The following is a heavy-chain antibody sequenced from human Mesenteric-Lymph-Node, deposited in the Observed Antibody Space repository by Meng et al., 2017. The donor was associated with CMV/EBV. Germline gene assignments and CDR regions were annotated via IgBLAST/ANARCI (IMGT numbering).Heavy chain of an antibody. CDR3: ARLRQTVGFDY. Sequence: GGSLRLSCAASGFTFSSYSMNWVRQAPGKGLEWVAIISYDGNTKYYADSVKGRFSISRDSSKNTLYLQLSSLRAEDTAVYYCARLRQTVGFDYWGQGTLVTVSS. V-gene: IGHV3-30*03. D-gene: IGHD1-26*01. J-gene: IGHJ4*02. CDR1: GFTFSSYS. CDR2: ISYDGNTK.